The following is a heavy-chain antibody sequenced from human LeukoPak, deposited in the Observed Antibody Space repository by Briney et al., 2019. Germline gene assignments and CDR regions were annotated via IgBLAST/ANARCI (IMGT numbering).Heavy chain of an antibody. J-gene: IGHJ5*02. CDR2: INPNSGGT. Sequence: APVKVSCKASGYTFTGYYMHWVRQAPGQGLEWMGWINPNSGGTNYAQKFQGWVTMTRDTSISTAYMELGRLRSDDPAVYYCARALGYCSGGSCYSPWFDPWGQGTLVTVSS. CDR3: ARALGYCSGGSCYSPWFDP. CDR1: GYTFTGYY. D-gene: IGHD2-15*01. V-gene: IGHV1-2*04.